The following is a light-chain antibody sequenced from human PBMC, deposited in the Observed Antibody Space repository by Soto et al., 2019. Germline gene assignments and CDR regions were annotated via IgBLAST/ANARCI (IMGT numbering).Light chain of an antibody. CDR2: GAL. CDR1: QTVSNRF. V-gene: IGKV3-20*01. Sequence: EIVLTQSPGTLSLSPGERATLSCRASQTVSNRFLAWYQQKPGQAPRLLIYGALSRATGIPDRFSGSGSGTDFTLTISRLETEDFALYYCQQYATSPLTFGGGTKVDIK. J-gene: IGKJ4*01. CDR3: QQYATSPLT.